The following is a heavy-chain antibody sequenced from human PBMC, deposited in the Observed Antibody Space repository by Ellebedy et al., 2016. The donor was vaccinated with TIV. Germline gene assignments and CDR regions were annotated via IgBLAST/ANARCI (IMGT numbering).Heavy chain of an antibody. CDR2: IYNVELT. Sequence: MPSETLSLTCSLSGSSITTYYWSWIRQPPGTGLEWIGYIYNVELTNYSPSLKSRTSISIDTSKKQFSLNLTSVTVADTALYFCARGVVRGVAAFDIWGRGTMVIVSS. V-gene: IGHV4-59*01. J-gene: IGHJ3*02. CDR1: GSSITTYY. CDR3: ARGVVRGVAAFDI. D-gene: IGHD3-10*01.